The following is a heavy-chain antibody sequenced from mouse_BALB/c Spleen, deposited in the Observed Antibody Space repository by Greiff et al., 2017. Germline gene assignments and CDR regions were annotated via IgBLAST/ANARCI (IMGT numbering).Heavy chain of an antibody. CDR3: ARDQDYRYSWFAD. CDR2: IWGDGST. V-gene: IGHV2-6-7*01. D-gene: IGHD2-14*01. CDR1: GFSLTGYG. Sequence: VMLVESGPGLVAPSQSLSITCTVSGFSLTGYGVNWVRQPPGKGLEWLGMIWGDGSTDYNSALKSRLSISKDNSKSQVFLKMNSLQTDDTARYYCARDQDYRYSWFADWGQGTLVTVAA. J-gene: IGHJ3*01.